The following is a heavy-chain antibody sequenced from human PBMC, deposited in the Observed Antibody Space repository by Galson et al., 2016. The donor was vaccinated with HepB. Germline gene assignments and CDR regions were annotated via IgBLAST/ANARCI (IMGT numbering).Heavy chain of an antibody. CDR2: LWYDGSSK. CDR3: ERDLFGFYCDSDERLDY. D-gene: IGHD2-21*01. J-gene: IGHJ4*02. Sequence: SLRLSCAGSGFIFRTSGMHWARQAPGMGLEWVACLWYDGSSKSYADSGKGRFTISRDNSKNTLCLQMNSLRAEDTAVYYCERDLFGFYCDSDERLDYWGQGTLVTVSS. V-gene: IGHV3-33*01. CDR1: GFIFRTSG.